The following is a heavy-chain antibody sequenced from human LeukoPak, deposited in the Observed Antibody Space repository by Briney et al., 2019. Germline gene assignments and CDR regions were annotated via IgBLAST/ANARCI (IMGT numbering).Heavy chain of an antibody. V-gene: IGHV1-46*01. CDR3: ARDRLGSTGTTQGWFDP. Sequence: ASVKVSCKASGYTFTSYYMHWVRQAPGQGLDWMGIINPSGGSTSYAQKFQGRVTMTRDTSTSTVYMELSSLRSEDTAVYYCARDRLGSTGTTQGWFDPWGQGTLVTVSS. CDR2: INPSGGST. CDR1: GYTFTSYY. D-gene: IGHD1-1*01. J-gene: IGHJ5*02.